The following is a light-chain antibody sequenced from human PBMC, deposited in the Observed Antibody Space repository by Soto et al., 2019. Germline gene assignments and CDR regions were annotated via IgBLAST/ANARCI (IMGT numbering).Light chain of an antibody. CDR3: QQYGGSLT. Sequence: EIVLTQSPGTLSLSPGERATLSCRASQSISSTYLAWYQQKRGQAPRLLIYGASSRATGIPGRFSGSGSGTDFTLTISRLEPEDFALYYCQQYGGSLTFGGGTKVDIK. J-gene: IGKJ4*01. CDR2: GAS. V-gene: IGKV3-20*01. CDR1: QSISSTY.